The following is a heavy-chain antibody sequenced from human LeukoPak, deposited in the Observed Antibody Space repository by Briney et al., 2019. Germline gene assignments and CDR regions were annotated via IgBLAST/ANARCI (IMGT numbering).Heavy chain of an antibody. V-gene: IGHV4-59*01. CDR2: TYNSGTT. CDR3: ARAPHYYDSGTYSVQQYFDL. D-gene: IGHD3-22*01. J-gene: IGHJ2*01. CDR1: GGSISSYY. Sequence: SETLSLTCSVSGGSISSYYWSWIRQPPGKGLEWIGYTYNSGTTNYNPSLKSRVTISVDTSKNQFSLKLSSVTAADTAVYYCARAPHYYDSGTYSVQQYFDLWGRGTLVTVSS.